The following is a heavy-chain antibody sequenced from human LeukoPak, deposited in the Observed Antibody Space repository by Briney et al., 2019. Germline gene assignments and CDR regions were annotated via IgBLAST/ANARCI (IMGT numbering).Heavy chain of an antibody. D-gene: IGHD6-19*01. V-gene: IGHV4-59*01. Sequence: SETLSLTCTVSGGSISSYHWSWIRQPPGKGLEWIGYSYYSGSTNYNPSLKSRVAISVDTTKNQVSLKLSSVTAADTAVYYCARGSGWYYYWGQGTLVTVSS. CDR3: ARGSGWYYY. CDR1: GGSISSYH. J-gene: IGHJ4*02. CDR2: SYYSGST.